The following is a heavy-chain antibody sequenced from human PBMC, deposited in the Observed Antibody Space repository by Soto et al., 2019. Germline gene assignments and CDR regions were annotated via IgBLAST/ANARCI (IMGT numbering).Heavy chain of an antibody. V-gene: IGHV5-51*01. Sequence: GESLKISCKVSGYSFTTYWIGCVRQMTGKGLEGMVIIYPGDSDTRYSPSFQGQVTISADKSINTTYLQWSSLKASDTAIYYCARQAAAGKYYYAMDVWGQGTTVTVSS. CDR1: GYSFTTYW. CDR3: ARQAAAGKYYYAMDV. D-gene: IGHD6-13*01. J-gene: IGHJ6*02. CDR2: IYPGDSDT.